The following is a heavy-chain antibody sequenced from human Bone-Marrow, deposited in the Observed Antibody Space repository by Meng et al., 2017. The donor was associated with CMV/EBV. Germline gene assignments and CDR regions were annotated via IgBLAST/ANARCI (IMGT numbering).Heavy chain of an antibody. CDR1: GHTFTGYY. D-gene: IGHD2-2*01. CDR3: ARGGAIVVVPAAIDY. V-gene: IGHV1-2*02. Sequence: ASVKVSCKASGHTFTGYYMHWVRQAPGQGLEWMGWINPNSGGTNYAQKFQGRVTMTRDTSISTAYMELSRLRSDDTAVYYCARGGAIVVVPAAIDYWGQGTLVTVSS. J-gene: IGHJ4*02. CDR2: INPNSGGT.